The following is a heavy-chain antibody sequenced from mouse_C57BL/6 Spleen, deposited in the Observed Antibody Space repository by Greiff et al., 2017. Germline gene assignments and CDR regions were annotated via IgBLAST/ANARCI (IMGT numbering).Heavy chain of an antibody. CDR3: ARGYYGSGSGY. Sequence: VKLQESGPELVKPGASVKISCKASGYAFSSSWMNWVKQRPGKGLEWIGRIYPGDGDTNYNGKFKGKATLTADKSSSTAYMQLSSLTSEDSAVYFCARGYYGSGSGYWGQGTTLTVSS. CDR1: GYAFSSSW. D-gene: IGHD1-1*01. V-gene: IGHV1-82*01. CDR2: IYPGDGDT. J-gene: IGHJ2*01.